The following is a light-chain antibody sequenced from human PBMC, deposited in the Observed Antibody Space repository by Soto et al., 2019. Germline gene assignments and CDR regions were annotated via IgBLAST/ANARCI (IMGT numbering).Light chain of an antibody. V-gene: IGKV1-5*03. CDR2: KAY. Sequence: QVTKSPSPLSASVGDSVTITCRASQTISSWLAWYQQKPGKAHKHLIYKAYSLESGVQSRFSGSGSGTEFTLTIRSLQPDDFSAYYCKQYNSYSRTFGQGTKVDIK. J-gene: IGKJ1*01. CDR1: QTISSW. CDR3: KQYNSYSRT.